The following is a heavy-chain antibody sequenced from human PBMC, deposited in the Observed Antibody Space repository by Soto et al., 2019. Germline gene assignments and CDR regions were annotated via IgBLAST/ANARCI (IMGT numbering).Heavy chain of an antibody. J-gene: IGHJ4*02. V-gene: IGHV4-39*01. D-gene: IGHD2-8*01. CDR3: AGGYCTNGVCGVAVFDY. CDR1: GGSISSSSYY. CDR2: IYYSGST. Sequence: SETLSLTCTVSGGSISSSSYYWGWIRQPPGKGLEWIGSIYYSGSTYYNPSLKSRVTISVDTSKNQFSLKLSSVTAADTAVYYCAGGYCTNGVCGVAVFDYWGQGTLVTVSS.